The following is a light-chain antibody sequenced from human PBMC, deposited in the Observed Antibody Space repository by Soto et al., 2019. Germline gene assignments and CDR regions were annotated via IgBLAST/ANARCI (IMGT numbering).Light chain of an antibody. J-gene: IGKJ1*01. CDR3: QQYNSYSRT. V-gene: IGKV1-5*03. CDR1: QVFSGG. CDR2: KAS. Sequence: DIQMTQSPSTCSALEGDRSTILCGASQVFSGGWAWFQQKPGKAPKLLIYKASSLERGVPSRFSGSGSGTEFTLTISSLQPDDFATYYCQQYNSYSRTFGQGTKVEIK.